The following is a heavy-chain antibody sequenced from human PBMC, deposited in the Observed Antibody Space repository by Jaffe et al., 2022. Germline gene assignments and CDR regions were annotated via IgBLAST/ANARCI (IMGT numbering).Heavy chain of an antibody. J-gene: IGHJ5*02. CDR2: IYTSGST. D-gene: IGHD2-8*02. Sequence: QVQLEESGPGLVKPSQTLSLTCTVSAGSFDSGNYYWSWIRQPAGKGLEWIGHIYTSGSTNYNPSLKSRVIISLDTPKNQFSLNLTSVTAADTGVYYCAGTGYDYPVWDGNWFDPWGRGTLVTVSS. CDR1: AGSFDSGNYY. CDR3: AGTGYDYPVWDGNWFDP. V-gene: IGHV4-61*02.